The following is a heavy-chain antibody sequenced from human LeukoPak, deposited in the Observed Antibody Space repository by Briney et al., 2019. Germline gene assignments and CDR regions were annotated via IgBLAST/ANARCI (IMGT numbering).Heavy chain of an antibody. Sequence: GGSLRLSCAASGFTFSDHYMDWVRQAPGKGLEWVGRTRNKANSYTTEYAASVKGRFTISRDDSKNSVYLQMNSLKTEDTAVYYCARGEWELRGGYYFDYWGQGTLVTVSS. CDR1: GFTFSDHY. D-gene: IGHD1-26*01. CDR2: TRNKANSYTT. J-gene: IGHJ4*02. V-gene: IGHV3-72*01. CDR3: ARGEWELRGGYYFDY.